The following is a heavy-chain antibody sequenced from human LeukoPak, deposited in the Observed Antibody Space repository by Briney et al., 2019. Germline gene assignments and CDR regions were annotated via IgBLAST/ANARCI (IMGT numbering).Heavy chain of an antibody. CDR2: IYTSGST. Sequence: SETLSLTCTVSGGSISSYYWSWIRQPAGKGLEWIGRIYTSGSTNYNPSLKSRVTMSVDTSKNQFSLKLSSVTAADTAVYYCARQRLYYYDSSGYSPKKYYFDYWGQGTLVTVSS. CDR3: ARQRLYYYDSSGYSPKKYYFDY. D-gene: IGHD3-22*01. V-gene: IGHV4-4*07. CDR1: GGSISSYY. J-gene: IGHJ4*02.